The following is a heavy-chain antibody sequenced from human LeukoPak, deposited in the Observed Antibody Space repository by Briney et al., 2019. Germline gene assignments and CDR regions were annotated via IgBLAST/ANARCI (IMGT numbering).Heavy chain of an antibody. CDR1: GFTFSSYW. J-gene: IGHJ5*02. CDR3: ARTRTLPIAGGFDT. CDR2: ISTDGSST. D-gene: IGHD3-16*01. V-gene: IGHV3-74*01. Sequence: GGSLRLSCAASGFTFSSYWMHWVRQGPGQGLVWVSRISTDGSSTDYADSVKGRFTIPRENAKNTLYLQMNSLRAEDTAVYYCARTRTLPIAGGFDTWGQGSLVTVSS.